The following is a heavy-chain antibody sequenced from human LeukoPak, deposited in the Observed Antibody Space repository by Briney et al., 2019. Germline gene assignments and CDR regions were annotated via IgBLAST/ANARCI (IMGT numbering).Heavy chain of an antibody. Sequence: GGSLRLSCAASGFTFSSYAMSWVRQAPGKGLEWVSSVSGSGSSTYYADSVKGRFTISRGNSKNTLYLQMNSLRAEDTAVYYCAKGGRNSEGDYWGQGTLVTVSS. V-gene: IGHV3-23*01. CDR2: VSGSGSST. D-gene: IGHD4-23*01. CDR1: GFTFSSYA. CDR3: AKGGRNSEGDY. J-gene: IGHJ4*02.